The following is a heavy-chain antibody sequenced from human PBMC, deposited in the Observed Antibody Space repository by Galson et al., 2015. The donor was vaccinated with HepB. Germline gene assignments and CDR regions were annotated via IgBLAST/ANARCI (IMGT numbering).Heavy chain of an antibody. Sequence: SVKVSCKASGGTFSRYAISWVRQAPGQGLEWMGGIIPFFCTANYAQKFLGRVTVTADASTSTAYMVLSSLRSDDTAVYYCARGVNKEVVVPVSDAFDIWGQGTMVTVSS. D-gene: IGHD2-15*01. J-gene: IGHJ3*02. CDR1: GGTFSRYA. CDR2: IIPFFCTA. CDR3: ARGVNKEVVVPVSDAFDI. V-gene: IGHV1-69*13.